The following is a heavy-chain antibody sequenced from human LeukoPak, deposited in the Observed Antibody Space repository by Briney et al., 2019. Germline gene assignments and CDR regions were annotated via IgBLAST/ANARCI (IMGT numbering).Heavy chain of an antibody. CDR3: ARELVSSGTGYFDL. D-gene: IGHD3-10*01. V-gene: IGHV3-23*01. Sequence: GGSLRLFCEASGFTFGNFGLTWVRQAPGKGLQWVSGITGSSTWTYYAASVKGRFTVSRDNSQNTLHLQMNSLRADDTAVYYCARELVSSGTGYFDLLRRATKVAVSS. J-gene: IGHJ2*01. CDR1: GFTFGNFG. CDR2: ITGSSTWT.